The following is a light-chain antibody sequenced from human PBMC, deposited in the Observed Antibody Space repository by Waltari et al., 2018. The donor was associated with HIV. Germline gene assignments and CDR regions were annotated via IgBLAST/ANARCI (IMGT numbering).Light chain of an antibody. CDR1: QTLTSTS. J-gene: IGKJ4*01. CDR2: GVS. Sequence: EIVLTQSPVTLSLSPGESATLSCRASQTLTSTSLAWYQQRPGQAPRLLFYGVSSRATGVPDRFSGSGSGTDFSLIITRLQPEDFAMYYCQQYGRSPTAFGGGTKVEIK. V-gene: IGKV3-20*01. CDR3: QQYGRSPTA.